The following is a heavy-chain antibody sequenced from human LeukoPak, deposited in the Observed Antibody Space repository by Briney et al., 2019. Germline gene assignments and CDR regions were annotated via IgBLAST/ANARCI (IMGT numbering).Heavy chain of an antibody. CDR3: AREVGYCSGGSCYSVFDY. V-gene: IGHV3-21*05. CDR2: ISGSSDYI. CDR1: GFTFSTYS. D-gene: IGHD2-15*01. Sequence: GGSLRLSCAAPGFTFSTYSMNWVRQAPGKGLEWVSCISGSSDYIYYADSVKGRFTISRDKAKNSLYLQLNSLRAEDTAVYYCAREVGYCSGGSCYSVFDYWGQGTLVTVSS. J-gene: IGHJ4*02.